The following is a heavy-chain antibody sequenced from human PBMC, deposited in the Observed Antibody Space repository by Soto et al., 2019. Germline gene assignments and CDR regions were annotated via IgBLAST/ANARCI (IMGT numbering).Heavy chain of an antibody. V-gene: IGHV1-18*01. D-gene: IGHD3-22*01. CDR3: ARDLWNYDSSGYPYYFDY. J-gene: IGHJ4*02. Sequence: QVQLVQSGAEVKKPGASVKVSCKASGYTFTSYGISWVRQAPGQGLEWVGWISAYNGNTNYAQKLQGRVTMTTDTSTSTAYMELRSLRSDDTAVYYCARDLWNYDSSGYPYYFDYWGQGTLVTVSS. CDR1: GYTFTSYG. CDR2: ISAYNGNT.